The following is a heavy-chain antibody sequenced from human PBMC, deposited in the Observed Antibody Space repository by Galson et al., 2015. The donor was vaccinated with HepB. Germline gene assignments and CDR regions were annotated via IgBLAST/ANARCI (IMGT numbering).Heavy chain of an antibody. CDR1: GCTFSSYA. D-gene: IGHD1-1*01. V-gene: IGHV1-69*13. J-gene: IGHJ5*02. CDR2: IIPIFGTA. Sequence: SVKVSCKASGCTFSSYAISWVRQAPGQGLEWMGWIIPIFGTANRAQKFQGRVTMTADESTSTAYMELSSLRSEDTAVYYCTRDIRYNWNNAIESGFDPWGQRTLVTVSS. CDR3: TRDIRYNWNNAIESGFDP.